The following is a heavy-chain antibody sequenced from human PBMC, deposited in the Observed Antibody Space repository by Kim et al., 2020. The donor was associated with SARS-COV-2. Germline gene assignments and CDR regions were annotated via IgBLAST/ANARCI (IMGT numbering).Heavy chain of an antibody. Sequence: GESLKISCKGSGYSFTSYWISWVRQMPGKGLEWMGRIDPSDSYTNYSPSFQGHVTISADKSISTAYLQWSSLKASDTAMYYCARHSHTAMVGYDAFDIWGQGTMVTVSS. V-gene: IGHV5-10-1*01. CDR1: GYSFTSYW. D-gene: IGHD5-18*01. CDR2: IDPSDSYT. J-gene: IGHJ3*02. CDR3: ARHSHTAMVGYDAFDI.